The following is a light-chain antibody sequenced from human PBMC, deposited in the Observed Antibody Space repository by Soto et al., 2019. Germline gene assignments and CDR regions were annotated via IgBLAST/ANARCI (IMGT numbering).Light chain of an antibody. CDR2: GAS. CDR1: QSVSSS. Sequence: EIVMTQSPVTLSVSPGERATLSCRASQSVSSSLAWYQQKTGQVPSLLIYGASTRATGIPARFSGHGSGTEFTLTISSLQSEDSAVYYCQQYNDWPSLTFGGGTKVEIK. J-gene: IGKJ4*01. CDR3: QQYNDWPSLT. V-gene: IGKV3D-15*01.